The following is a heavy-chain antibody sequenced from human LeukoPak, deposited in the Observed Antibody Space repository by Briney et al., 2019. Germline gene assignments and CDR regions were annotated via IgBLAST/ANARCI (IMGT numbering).Heavy chain of an antibody. CDR2: ISYDGSNK. CDR1: GFTFSSYG. V-gene: IGHV3-30*18. J-gene: IGHJ4*02. CDR3: AKGQSEGLFDY. Sequence: GGSLRLSCAASGFTFSSYGMHWVRQAPGKGLEWVAVISYDGSNKYYADSVKGRFTISRDNSKNSLYLQMNSLRAEDTALYYCAKGQSEGLFDYWGQGTLVTVSS.